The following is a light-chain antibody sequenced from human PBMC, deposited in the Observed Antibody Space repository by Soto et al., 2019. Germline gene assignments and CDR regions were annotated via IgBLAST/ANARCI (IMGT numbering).Light chain of an antibody. J-gene: IGKJ1*01. Sequence: ETALTQSPGTLSLSPGERATLSCRASQSVSSNYLAWYQHKPRQAPRLLIYGASTRATGITDRFSGSGSGTDVTLTLSRLGPEDFAVYYCQQFGRSPPSWTFGQGTKVEIK. CDR3: QQFGRSPPSWT. CDR1: QSVSSNY. V-gene: IGKV3-20*01. CDR2: GAS.